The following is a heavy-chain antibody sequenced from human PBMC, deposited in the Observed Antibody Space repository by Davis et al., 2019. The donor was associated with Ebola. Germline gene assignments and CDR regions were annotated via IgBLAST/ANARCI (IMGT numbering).Heavy chain of an antibody. Sequence: GESLKISCVGSGFSFSSYNINWVRQAPGKGLEWVSAISRSGKNTHYADSVKGRFAISRDNGENSVSLQMNSLRADDTALYYCARGGGYWGQGTLVTVSS. J-gene: IGHJ4*02. CDR3: ARGGGY. CDR2: ISRSGKNT. V-gene: IGHV3-21*01. D-gene: IGHD3-16*01. CDR1: GFSFSSYN.